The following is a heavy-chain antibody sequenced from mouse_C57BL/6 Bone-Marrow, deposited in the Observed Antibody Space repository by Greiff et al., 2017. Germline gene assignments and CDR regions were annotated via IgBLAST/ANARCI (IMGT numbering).Heavy chain of an antibody. CDR3: ARDRGKYWYFDV. V-gene: IGHV5-4*01. Sequence: EVMLVESGGGLVKPGGSLKLSCAASGFTFSSYAMSWVRQTPEKRLEWVATISDGGSYTYYPDNVKGRFTISRDNAKNNLYLQMSHLKSEDTAMYYCARDRGKYWYFDVWGTGTTVTVSS. J-gene: IGHJ1*03. CDR1: GFTFSSYA. CDR2: ISDGGSYT.